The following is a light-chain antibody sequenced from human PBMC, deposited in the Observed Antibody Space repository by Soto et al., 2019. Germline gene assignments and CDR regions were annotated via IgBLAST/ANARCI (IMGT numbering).Light chain of an antibody. Sequence: QSVLTQPPSVSAAPGQKVTISCSGSSSNIGGNSVSWYQQLPGAAPKLLIYGDNKRPSGIPDRFSGSKSGTSATLDITGFQTGDEADYYCGSWDSSLSAYVFGTGTKVTVL. CDR1: SSNIGGNS. V-gene: IGLV1-51*01. CDR2: GDN. CDR3: GSWDSSLSAYV. J-gene: IGLJ1*01.